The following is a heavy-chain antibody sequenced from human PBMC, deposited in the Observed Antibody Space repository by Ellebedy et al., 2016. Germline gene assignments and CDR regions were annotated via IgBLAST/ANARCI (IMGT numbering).Heavy chain of an antibody. Sequence: SETLSLTCAVYGGSFSGYYWSWIRQPPGKGLEWIGELNHSGSTNYNPSLKSRVTISVDTSKNQFSLRLSSVTAADTAVYYCARRAYSSNWYYIWGQGTLVTVSS. CDR3: ARRAYSSNWYYI. D-gene: IGHD6-13*01. V-gene: IGHV4-34*01. CDR1: GGSFSGYY. J-gene: IGHJ5*02. CDR2: LNHSGST.